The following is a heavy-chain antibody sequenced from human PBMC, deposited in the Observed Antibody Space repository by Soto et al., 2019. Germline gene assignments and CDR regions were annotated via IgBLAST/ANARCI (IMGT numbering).Heavy chain of an antibody. D-gene: IGHD3-10*01. CDR2: INAGNGNT. J-gene: IGHJ4*02. CDR3: ARNPNYGSGSPIDY. Sequence: QVQLVQSGAEVKKPGASVKVSCKASGYTFTSYAMHWVRQAPGQGLERMGWINAGNGNTKYSQKFQGRVTITRDISASTAYMELSSLRSEDTAVYYCARNPNYGSGSPIDYWGQGTLVTVSS. CDR1: GYTFTSYA. V-gene: IGHV1-3*01.